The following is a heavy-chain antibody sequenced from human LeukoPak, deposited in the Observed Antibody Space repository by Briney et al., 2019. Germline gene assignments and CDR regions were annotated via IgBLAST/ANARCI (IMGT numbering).Heavy chain of an antibody. CDR3: ARDRVYYYYMDV. Sequence: PSQTLSLTCTVSGGSISSGGYYWSWIRQPPGKGLEWIGYIYHSGSTYYNPSLKSRVTISVDRSKNQFSLKLSSVTAADTAVYYCARDRVYYYYMDVWGKGTTVTVSS. J-gene: IGHJ6*03. CDR1: GGSISSGGYY. CDR2: IYHSGST. V-gene: IGHV4-30-2*01.